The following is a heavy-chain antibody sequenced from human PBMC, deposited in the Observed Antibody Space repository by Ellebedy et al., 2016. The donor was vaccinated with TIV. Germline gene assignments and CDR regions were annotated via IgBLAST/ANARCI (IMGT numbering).Heavy chain of an antibody. Sequence: PGGSLRLSCAASGFTFSDYYMSWIRQAPGKGLEWVSYISSSSSYTNYADSVKGRFSISRDNAKNSLYLQMNSLRAEDTAVYYCARSRPRYCSSTSCPYAMDVWGQGTTVTVS. D-gene: IGHD2-2*01. CDR2: ISSSSSYT. V-gene: IGHV3-11*06. J-gene: IGHJ6*02. CDR3: ARSRPRYCSSTSCPYAMDV. CDR1: GFTFSDYY.